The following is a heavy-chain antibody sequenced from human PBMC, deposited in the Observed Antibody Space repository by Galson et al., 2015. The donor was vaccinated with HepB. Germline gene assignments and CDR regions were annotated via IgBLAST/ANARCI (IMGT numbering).Heavy chain of an antibody. CDR1: GFTFSSYA. J-gene: IGHJ4*02. Sequence: SLRLSCAASGFTFSSYAMSWVRQAPGKGLEWVSTISGSGGSTYYADSVKGRFTISRDNSKNTLYLQMNSLRAEDTAVYYCAKQGIAAAGRQIDYWGQGTLVTVSS. CDR3: AKQGIAAAGRQIDY. D-gene: IGHD6-13*01. V-gene: IGHV3-23*01. CDR2: ISGSGGST.